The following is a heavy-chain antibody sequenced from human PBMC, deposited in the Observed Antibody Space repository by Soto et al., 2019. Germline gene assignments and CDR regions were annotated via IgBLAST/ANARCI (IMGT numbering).Heavy chain of an antibody. CDR2: IKSKTDGGTT. CDR3: TTVSPIVVDYYFDY. V-gene: IGHV3-15*01. D-gene: IGHD3-22*01. CDR1: GFTFSNAW. J-gene: IGHJ4*02. Sequence: GGSLRLSCAASGFTFSNAWMSWVRQAPVKGLEWVGRIKSKTDGGTTDYAAPVKGRFTISRDDSKNTLYLQMNSLKTEDTAVYYCTTVSPIVVDYYFDYWGQGTLVTVSS.